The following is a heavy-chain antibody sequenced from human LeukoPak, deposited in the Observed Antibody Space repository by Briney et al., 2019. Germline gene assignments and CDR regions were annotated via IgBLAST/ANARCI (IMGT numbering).Heavy chain of an antibody. V-gene: IGHV4-59*01. CDR3: ARDSRYSDTSGYYYSHYYMDV. D-gene: IGHD3-22*01. CDR2: IYSSGST. Sequence: PSETLSLTCTVSGGSINYYYWSWIRQPRGKGLEYIGYIYSSGSTNYNPSLKSRVTMSVDTSKNQFSLKLSSVTAADTAVYYCARDSRYSDTSGYYYSHYYMDVWGKGTTVTVSS. J-gene: IGHJ6*03. CDR1: GGSINYYY.